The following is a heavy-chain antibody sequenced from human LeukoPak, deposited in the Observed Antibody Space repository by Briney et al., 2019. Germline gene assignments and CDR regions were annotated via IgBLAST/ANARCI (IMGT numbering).Heavy chain of an antibody. CDR2: IIGGAGGT. V-gene: IGHV3-23*01. D-gene: IGHD2-2*01. CDR3: AHGSMYQLDY. Sequence: GGSLRLSCAASGFTFSSYSVNWVRQAPGKGLEWVSGIIGGAGGTYYADSVKGRFTISRDNAKNTLYLQMNSLRAEDTAVYYCAHGSMYQLDYWGQGTLVTVSS. J-gene: IGHJ4*02. CDR1: GFTFSSYS.